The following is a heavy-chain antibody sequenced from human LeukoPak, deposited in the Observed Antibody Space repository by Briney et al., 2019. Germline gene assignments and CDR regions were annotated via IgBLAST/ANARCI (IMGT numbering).Heavy chain of an antibody. D-gene: IGHD3-10*01. CDR2: IGTAGDT. CDR1: GFTFSSYD. J-gene: IGHJ3*02. CDR3: ARFSITMVRGVRTDAFDI. V-gene: IGHV3-13*04. Sequence: GGSLRLSCAASGFTFSSYDMHWVRQATGKGLELVSAIGTAGDTYYPGSVKGRFTISRENAQNSLYLPMNSLRAGDTAVYYCARFSITMVRGVRTDAFDIWGQGTMVTVSS.